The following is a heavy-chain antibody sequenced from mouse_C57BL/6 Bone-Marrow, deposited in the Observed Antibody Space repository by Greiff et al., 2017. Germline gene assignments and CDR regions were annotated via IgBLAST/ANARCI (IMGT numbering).Heavy chain of an antibody. V-gene: IGHV7-1*01. CDR1: GFTFSDFY. Sequence: EVQLVESGGGLVQSGRSLRLSCATSGFTFSDFYMEWVRQAPGKGLEWIAASRNKANDYTTEYSASVKGRFIVSRDTSPSILYLQMNALRAEDTAIYYCARDASYYGSSGAMDYWGQGTSVTVSS. D-gene: IGHD1-1*01. CDR3: ARDASYYGSSGAMDY. J-gene: IGHJ4*01. CDR2: SRNKANDYTT.